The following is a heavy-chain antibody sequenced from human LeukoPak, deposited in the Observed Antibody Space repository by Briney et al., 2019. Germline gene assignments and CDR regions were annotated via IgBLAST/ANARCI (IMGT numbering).Heavy chain of an antibody. V-gene: IGHV1-18*03. CDR1: GYTFTSYG. J-gene: IGHJ6*04. CDR3: ASSVILTGYYTDYYYGMDV. CDR2: ISAYNGNT. Sequence: GASVKVSCKASGYTFTSYGISWVRQAPGQGLEWMGWISAYNGNTNYAQKLQGRVTMTTDTSTSTAYMELRSLRSDDMAVYYCASSVILTGYYTDYYYGMDVWGKGTTVTVSS. D-gene: IGHD3-9*01.